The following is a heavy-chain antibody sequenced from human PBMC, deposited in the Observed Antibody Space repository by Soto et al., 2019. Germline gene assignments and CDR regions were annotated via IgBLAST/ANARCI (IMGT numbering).Heavy chain of an antibody. Sequence: GGSLRLSCAASGFTFSNAWINWVRQAPGKGLEWAAVIWYDGSNKYYADSVKGRFTISRDNSKNTLYLQMNSLRAEDTAVYYCARDSGYDDGFFNYWGQGTLVTVSS. CDR1: GFTFSNAW. CDR2: IWYDGSNK. D-gene: IGHD5-12*01. J-gene: IGHJ4*02. V-gene: IGHV3-33*08. CDR3: ARDSGYDDGFFNY.